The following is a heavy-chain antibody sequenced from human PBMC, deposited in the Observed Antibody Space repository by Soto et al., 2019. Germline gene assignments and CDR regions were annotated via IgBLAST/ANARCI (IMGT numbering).Heavy chain of an antibody. CDR2: ISWNSGSI. D-gene: IGHD6-13*01. CDR1: GFTFDDYA. CDR3: ARDIARIAAASFDY. Sequence: GGSLRLSCAASGFTFDDYAMHWVRQAPGKGLEWVSGISWNSGSIGYADSVKGRFTISRDNAKNSLYLQMNSLRAEDTALYYCARDIARIAAASFDYWGQGTLVTVSS. J-gene: IGHJ4*02. V-gene: IGHV3-9*01.